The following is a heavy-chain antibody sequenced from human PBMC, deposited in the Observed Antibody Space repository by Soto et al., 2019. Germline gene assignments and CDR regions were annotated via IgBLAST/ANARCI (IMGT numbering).Heavy chain of an antibody. CDR3: AHRRTWYYYDSSAAFDI. D-gene: IGHD3-22*01. CDR2: IYWDDDK. Sequence: QITLKESGPTLVKPTQTLTLTCTFSGFSLSTSGVGVGWIRQPPGKALEWLALIYWDDDKRYSPSLKGRLTITKDTSKNQVDLTMTNMDPVDTATYYCAHRRTWYYYDSSAAFDIWGQGTMVTVSS. J-gene: IGHJ3*02. V-gene: IGHV2-5*02. CDR1: GFSLSTSGVG.